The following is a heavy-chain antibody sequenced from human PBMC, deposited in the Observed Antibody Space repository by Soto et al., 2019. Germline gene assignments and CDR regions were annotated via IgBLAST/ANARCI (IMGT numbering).Heavy chain of an antibody. CDR2: IKQAGNEK. V-gene: IGHV3-7*03. CDR3: ARVKSVAGEY. J-gene: IGHJ4*02. D-gene: IGHD2-15*01. CDR1: GFTFSSYW. Sequence: EVQLVESGGGLVQPGGSLRLSCVAYGFTFSSYWMSWVRQAPGNGLEWVANIKQAGNEKYYVDSVKGGCTISRDNAKNSLYLQMNSLTAEDTAVYHCARVKSVAGEYWGQGTLVTVSS.